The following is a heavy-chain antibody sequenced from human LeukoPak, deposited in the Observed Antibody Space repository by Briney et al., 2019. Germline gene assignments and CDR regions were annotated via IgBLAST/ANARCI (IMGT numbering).Heavy chain of an antibody. Sequence: PSETLSLTCAVYGGSFSDYWWTWIRQSPGKGLEWIGEVNHSGRTNYNPSLKSRVSISVDTSKNQFSLKLSSVTAADTAVYYCASLRKKRLPGGVGYYYYYMDVWGKGTTVTVSS. CDR1: GGSFSDYW. CDR2: VNHSGRT. CDR3: ASLRKKRLPGGVGYYYYYMDV. J-gene: IGHJ6*03. V-gene: IGHV4-34*01. D-gene: IGHD2-15*01.